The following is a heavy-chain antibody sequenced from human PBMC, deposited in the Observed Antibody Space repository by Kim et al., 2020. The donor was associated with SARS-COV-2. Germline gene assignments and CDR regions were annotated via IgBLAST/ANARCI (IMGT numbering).Heavy chain of an antibody. CDR3: AAGEWELLLPDY. V-gene: IGHV3-23*01. CDR2: ISGSGGST. D-gene: IGHD1-26*01. J-gene: IGHJ4*02. Sequence: GGSLRLSCAASGFTFSSYAMSWVRQAPGKGLEWVSAISGSGGSTYYADSVKGRFTISRDNSKNTLYLQMNSLRAEDTAVYYCAAGEWELLLPDYWGQGTLVTVSS. CDR1: GFTFSSYA.